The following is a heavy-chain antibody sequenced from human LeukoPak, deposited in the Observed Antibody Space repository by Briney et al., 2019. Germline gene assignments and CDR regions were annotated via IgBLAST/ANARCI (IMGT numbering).Heavy chain of an antibody. CDR3: AKRDGPYFFDY. V-gene: IGHV3-23*01. J-gene: IGHJ4*02. CDR2: VTGNGAEI. CDR1: GFLFFNYG. Sequence: GGSLRLSRAACGFLFFNYGMNWVRQAPGKGLEWVSVVTGNGAEIKYVDSVKGRFTVFRDNSKNMLYLQMDRLRADDTAVYYCAKRDGPYFFDYWGQGTPVTVSS.